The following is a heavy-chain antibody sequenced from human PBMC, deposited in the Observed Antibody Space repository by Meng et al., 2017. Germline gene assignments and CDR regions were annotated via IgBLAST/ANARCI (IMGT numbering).Heavy chain of an antibody. Sequence: SETLSLTCTVSGGPISGYYWSWIRQPPGKGLEWIGYIYYSGNTNYNPSLKSRVTISADTSKNQVSLKLSSVTAADTAVYYCAREGYCSLGTCYRGEIDYWGQGTLVTVSS. D-gene: IGHD2-15*01. V-gene: IGHV4-59*01. CDR1: GGPISGYY. CDR3: AREGYCSLGTCYRGEIDY. CDR2: IYYSGNT. J-gene: IGHJ4*02.